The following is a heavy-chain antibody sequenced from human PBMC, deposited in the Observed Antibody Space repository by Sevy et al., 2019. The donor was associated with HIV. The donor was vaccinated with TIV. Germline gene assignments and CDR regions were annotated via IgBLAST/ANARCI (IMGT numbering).Heavy chain of an antibody. CDR2: ISSSCSYI. Sequence: GGSLRLSCAASGFIFSNYGMNWVRQAPGKGLEWVSSISSSCSYIYYGDSMKGRFNSFGDNAKNSLFLQMNSLRAEETAVYYCAREDYSNYYFYAMDVWGQGTTVTVSS. V-gene: IGHV3-21*01. CDR3: AREDYSNYYFYAMDV. CDR1: GFIFSNYG. D-gene: IGHD4-4*01. J-gene: IGHJ6*02.